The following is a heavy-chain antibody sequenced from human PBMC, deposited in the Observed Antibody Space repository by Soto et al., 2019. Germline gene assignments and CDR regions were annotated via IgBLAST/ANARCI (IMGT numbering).Heavy chain of an antibody. CDR1: GFSFSAYG. J-gene: IGHJ6*02. V-gene: IGHV3-33*01. Sequence: GGSLRLSCAASGFSFSAYGMHWVRQAPGKGLECVALIWIDGNTKYYADSVKGRFTISRDNSKNTLSLQMNSLRVEDTGVYYCARDRGGTGVFFGMDVWGQGTTVTVSS. CDR2: IWIDGNTK. D-gene: IGHD3-10*01. CDR3: ARDRGGTGVFFGMDV.